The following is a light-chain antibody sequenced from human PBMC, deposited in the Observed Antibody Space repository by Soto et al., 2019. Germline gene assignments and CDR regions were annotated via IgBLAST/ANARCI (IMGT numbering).Light chain of an antibody. J-gene: IGKJ5*01. V-gene: IGKV1-8*01. CDR3: QQYYSYPLT. Sequence: AIQMTQSPSSVSASVGDRGTITCRASQGISSYLAWYQQKPGKAPKLLIYAASTLQSGVPSRFSGSGSGTDFTLTISCLQSEDFATYYCQQYYSYPLTFGQGTRLEIK. CDR1: QGISSY. CDR2: AAS.